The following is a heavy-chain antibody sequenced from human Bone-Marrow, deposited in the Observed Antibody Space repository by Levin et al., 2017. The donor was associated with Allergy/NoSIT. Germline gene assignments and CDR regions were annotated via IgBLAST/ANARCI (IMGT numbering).Heavy chain of an antibody. V-gene: IGHV3-66*01. CDR1: GFTVRNNY. J-gene: IGHJ4*02. CDR2: IYSGGDT. CDR3: ARDGGVATGGDY. Sequence: GGSLRLSCVASGFTVRNNYMRWFRQAPGKGLEWVSLIYSGGDTYYADSVKGRFSISRDGSTNTLYLQMNSLRAEDTAVYYCARDGGVATGGDYWGQGTLVTVSS. D-gene: IGHD6-13*01.